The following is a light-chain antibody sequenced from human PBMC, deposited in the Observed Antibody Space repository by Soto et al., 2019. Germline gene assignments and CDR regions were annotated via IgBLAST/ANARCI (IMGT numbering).Light chain of an antibody. Sequence: DIQMTQSPSSLSASVGDRVTITCRASQSISSYLNWYQQKPGKAPKLMIYAASSLQSGDPSRFSGSRSGTDFTLTISSLQPEDFATYYCQQSYSTLPFTFGPGTKVDIK. CDR2: AAS. CDR3: QQSYSTLPFT. V-gene: IGKV1-39*01. J-gene: IGKJ3*01. CDR1: QSISSY.